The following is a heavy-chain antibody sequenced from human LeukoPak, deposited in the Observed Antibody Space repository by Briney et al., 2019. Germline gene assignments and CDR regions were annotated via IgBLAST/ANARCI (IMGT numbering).Heavy chain of an antibody. J-gene: IGHJ6*03. CDR1: GGSISSGSYY. Sequence: TLSLTCTVSGGSISSGSYYWSWIRQPAGKGLEWIGRIYTNGNTNYNPSLKSRVTISVDTSKNQFSLKLSSVTAADTAVYYCARWGDYYDTSGYYYYYYMDVWGKGTTVTVSS. CDR2: IYTNGNT. D-gene: IGHD3-22*01. CDR3: ARWGDYYDTSGYYYYYYMDV. V-gene: IGHV4-61*02.